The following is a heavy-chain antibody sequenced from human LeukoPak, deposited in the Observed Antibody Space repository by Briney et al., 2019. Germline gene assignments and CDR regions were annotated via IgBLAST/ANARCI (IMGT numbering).Heavy chain of an antibody. CDR2: IIPIFGTA. D-gene: IGHD3-9*01. CDR3: ARINYDILTGYPKGFDY. CDR1: GGTFSSYA. Sequence: GASVKVSCKASGGTFSSYAISWVRQAPGQGLEWMGGIIPIFGTANYAQKFQGRVTITADESTSTAYVELSSLRSEDTAVYYCARINYDILTGYPKGFDYWGQGTLVTVSS. J-gene: IGHJ4*02. V-gene: IGHV1-69*13.